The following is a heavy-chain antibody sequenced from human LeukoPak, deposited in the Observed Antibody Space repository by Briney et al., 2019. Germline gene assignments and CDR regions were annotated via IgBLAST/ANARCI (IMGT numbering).Heavy chain of an antibody. CDR3: SSSYYHDSSGYGPLDY. J-gene: IGHJ4*02. CDR2: IKRKTDGGST. D-gene: IGHD3-22*01. V-gene: IGHV3-15*01. Sequence: GGSLRLSCAASGFTFSHAWMTWVRQAPGKGLEWVGRIKRKTDGGSTDYAAPVKGRFTISRDDSKSTLYLQMNSLKTEDTAVYYCSSSYYHDSSGYGPLDYWGQGTLVTVSS. CDR1: GFTFSHAW.